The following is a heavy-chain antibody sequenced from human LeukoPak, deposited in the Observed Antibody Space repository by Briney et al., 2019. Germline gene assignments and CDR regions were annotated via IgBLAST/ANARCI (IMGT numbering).Heavy chain of an antibody. J-gene: IGHJ6*02. V-gene: IGHV3-30*03. CDR2: ISYDGSNK. D-gene: IGHD4-11*01. Sequence: GGSLRLSCAASGFTFSSYGMHWVRQAPGKGLEWVAVISYDGSNKYYADSVKGRFTISRDNSKNTLYLQMNSLRAEDTAVYYCARGETVTNYYYYGMDVWGQGTTVTVSS. CDR1: GFTFSSYG. CDR3: ARGETVTNYYYYGMDV.